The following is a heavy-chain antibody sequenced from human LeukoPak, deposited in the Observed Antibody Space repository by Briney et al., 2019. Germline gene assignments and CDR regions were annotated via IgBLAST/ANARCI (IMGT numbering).Heavy chain of an antibody. CDR2: FDPEDGET. Sequence: ASVTVSCTVSGYTLTELSMRWVRQAPGKGLEWMGGFDPEDGETIYAQKFQGRVTMTEDTSTDTAYMELSSLRSEDTAVYYCATLLSASFNTEWVDGYWGQGTLVTVSS. V-gene: IGHV1-24*01. J-gene: IGHJ4*02. CDR3: ATLLSASFNTEWVDGY. CDR1: GYTLTELS. D-gene: IGHD3-9*01.